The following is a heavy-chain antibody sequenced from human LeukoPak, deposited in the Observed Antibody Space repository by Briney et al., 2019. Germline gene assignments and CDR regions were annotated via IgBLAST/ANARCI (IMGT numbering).Heavy chain of an antibody. J-gene: IGHJ4*02. Sequence: PSETLALTCTVSGGSISSYYWSWIRQPPGKGLEWSGYIYYSGSTNYTPALKSRVTIAVDTSNNQFSLTQSSVPAADTAVYYCARERNPLDYWGQGTLVTVSS. V-gene: IGHV4-59*12. CDR1: GGSISSYY. CDR3: ARERNPLDY. CDR2: IYYSGST. D-gene: IGHD1-14*01.